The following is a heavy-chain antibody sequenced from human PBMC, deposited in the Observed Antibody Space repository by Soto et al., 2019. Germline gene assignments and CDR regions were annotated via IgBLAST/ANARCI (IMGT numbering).Heavy chain of an antibody. J-gene: IGHJ3*01. Sequence: GGYLSLSRADSGFTVSNTYMSWVRQARGKGLAWVAVVYLGVRTHYADSVKGRFTSSRDDSNNTIYLQMNSLRAEDTAVYYCARDRSDSSRADSFDVWGQGTMVTVSS. CDR2: VYLGVRT. D-gene: IGHD6-25*01. V-gene: IGHV3-53*01. CDR1: GFTVSNTY. CDR3: ARDRSDSSRADSFDV.